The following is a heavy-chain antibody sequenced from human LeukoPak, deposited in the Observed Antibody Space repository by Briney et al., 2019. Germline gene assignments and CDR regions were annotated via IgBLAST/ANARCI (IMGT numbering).Heavy chain of an antibody. Sequence: SVKVPCKASGGTFSSYAISWVRQAPGQGLEWMGGIIPIFGTANYAQKFQGRVTITADESTSTAYMELSSLRSEDTAVYYCARDLGDGARGVNGGYFDYWGQGTLVTVSS. D-gene: IGHD3-10*01. CDR3: ARDLGDGARGVNGGYFDY. CDR2: IIPIFGTA. J-gene: IGHJ4*02. CDR1: GGTFSSYA. V-gene: IGHV1-69*01.